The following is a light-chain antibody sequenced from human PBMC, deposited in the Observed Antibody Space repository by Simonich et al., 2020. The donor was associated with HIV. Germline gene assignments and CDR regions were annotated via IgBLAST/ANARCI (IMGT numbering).Light chain of an antibody. CDR1: ESLLHDNGYNY. CDR2: FGS. Sequence: DIVMTQSPLFLSVTPGEPASISCRSSESLLHDNGYNYLDWYLQKPGQSPQLLIYFGSVRASGVPDRFSGIGSGTNFTLKISRVEAEDVGVYYCMQALQTPFTFGPGTKVDIK. V-gene: IGKV2-28*01. CDR3: MQALQTPFT. J-gene: IGKJ3*01.